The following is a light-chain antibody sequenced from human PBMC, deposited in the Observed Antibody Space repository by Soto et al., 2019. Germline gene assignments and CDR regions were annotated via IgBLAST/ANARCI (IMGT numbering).Light chain of an antibody. CDR1: SSDVGGFDH. CDR3: NSFTTTNTYV. J-gene: IGLJ1*01. V-gene: IGLV2-14*03. Sequence: QSALTQPASVSGSPGQSVTISCTGVSSDVGGFDHVSWYQQHPGKVPRLLIYDVSSRPSGVSDRFSGSKSGNTASLTISGLQAEDEADYYCNSFTTTNTYVFGTGTKLTVL. CDR2: DVS.